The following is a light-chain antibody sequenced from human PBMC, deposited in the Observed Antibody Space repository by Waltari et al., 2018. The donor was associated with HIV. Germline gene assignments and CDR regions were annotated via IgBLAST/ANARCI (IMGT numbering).Light chain of an antibody. J-gene: IGLJ2*01. Sequence: QSALTQPPSVSGSLGQSVTISCTGTSSAVGNYNEVSWYQQFPGTAPKLMIYDVSNRPSGVPDRFSGSKSGNTASLTISGLQAEDEADYYCSSFTTSITVVFGGGTKLTVL. V-gene: IGLV2-18*02. CDR1: SSAVGNYNE. CDR3: SSFTTSITVV. CDR2: DVS.